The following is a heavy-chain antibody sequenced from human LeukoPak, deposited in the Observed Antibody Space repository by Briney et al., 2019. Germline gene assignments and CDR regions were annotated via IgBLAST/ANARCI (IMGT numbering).Heavy chain of an antibody. Sequence: GGSLRLSCAASGFTFDDYAMHWVRQAPGKGLEWDSLISGDGGSTYYADSVKGRFTISRDNSKNSLYLQMNSLRNDDTALYYCAKDTEGYTYGYYYYGMDVWGQGTTVTVSS. J-gene: IGHJ6*02. CDR1: GFTFDDYA. D-gene: IGHD5-18*01. CDR3: AKDTEGYTYGYYYYGMDV. CDR2: ISGDGGST. V-gene: IGHV3-43*02.